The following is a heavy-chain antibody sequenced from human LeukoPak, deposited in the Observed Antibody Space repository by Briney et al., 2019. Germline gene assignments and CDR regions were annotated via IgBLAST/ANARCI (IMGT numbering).Heavy chain of an antibody. J-gene: IGHJ4*02. D-gene: IGHD4-17*01. CDR2: ISGSADNT. V-gene: IGHV3-23*01. Sequence: GGSLRLSCAASGFSLSSYAMTWVRQAPGKGLEWVSGISGSADNTYYADSVKGRFTISRDNSKNTLYLQMNSLRAEDTAVYYCANDYGIYWGQGTLVTVSS. CDR1: GFSLSSYA. CDR3: ANDYGIY.